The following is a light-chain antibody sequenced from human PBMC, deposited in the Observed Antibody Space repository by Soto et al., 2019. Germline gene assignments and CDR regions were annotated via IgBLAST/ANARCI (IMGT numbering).Light chain of an antibody. V-gene: IGKV3-15*01. CDR2: GAS. J-gene: IGKJ1*01. Sequence: EIVMTQSPATLPVSPGERATLSCRASQSVSSNLAWYQQKPGQAPRLLIYGASTRATGIPAGFSGSGSGTEFTLTISSLQSEDFAVYYCQQYNNWLSTFGQGTKV. CDR3: QQYNNWLST. CDR1: QSVSSN.